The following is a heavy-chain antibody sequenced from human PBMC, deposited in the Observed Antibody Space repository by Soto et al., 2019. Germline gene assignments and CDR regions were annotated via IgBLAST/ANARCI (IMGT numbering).Heavy chain of an antibody. Sequence: QVQLVQSGAEVKKPGASVKVSCKASGYTFTSYAMHWVRQAPGQRLEWMGWINAGNGNTKYSQKFQGRVTITRDTSASTAYMELSSRRSEDTAVYYCAKSATVPAAIAYWGQGTLVTVSS. D-gene: IGHD2-2*02. CDR3: AKSATVPAAIAY. V-gene: IGHV1-3*01. CDR1: GYTFTSYA. J-gene: IGHJ4*02. CDR2: INAGNGNT.